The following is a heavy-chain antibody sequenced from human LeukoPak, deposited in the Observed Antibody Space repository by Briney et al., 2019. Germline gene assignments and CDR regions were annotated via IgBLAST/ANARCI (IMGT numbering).Heavy chain of an antibody. Sequence: SETLSLTCTVSGGSISSYYWSWIRQPPGKGLEWIGYIYYSGSTNYNPSLKSRVTISVDTSKNQFSLKLSSVTAADTAVYYCARDNYYDSSGYDWGQGTLVTVSS. CDR2: IYYSGST. CDR3: ARDNYYDSSGYD. D-gene: IGHD3-22*01. J-gene: IGHJ4*02. CDR1: GGSISSYY. V-gene: IGHV4-59*12.